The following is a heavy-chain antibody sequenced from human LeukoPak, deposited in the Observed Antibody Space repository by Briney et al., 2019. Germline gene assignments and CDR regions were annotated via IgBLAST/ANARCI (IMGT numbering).Heavy chain of an antibody. Sequence: SETLSLTCGVYGGSFSGFYWSDYYWSWIRQTPGKGLEWIGEISHSGSTNYNPSLKSRLTMSVDTSKNQFSLRVSSVTAADTAVYYCARASRDTAMANHYFDYWGQGTLVTVSS. V-gene: IGHV4-34*01. CDR3: ARASRDTAMANHYFDY. D-gene: IGHD5-18*01. CDR1: GGSFSGFYWSDYY. J-gene: IGHJ4*02. CDR2: ISHSGST.